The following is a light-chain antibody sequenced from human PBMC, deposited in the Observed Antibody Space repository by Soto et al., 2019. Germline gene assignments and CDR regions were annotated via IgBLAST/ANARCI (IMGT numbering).Light chain of an antibody. Sequence: SALTQPASVSGSPGQSITMSCTGTSSDVGSYDFVSWYQQHPGKAPKLLIYEVSTRPSGVSARFSGSKSDNTATLTTAGLQAADEADYHSSTYSSSTVRYVFGSGTKVTVL. CDR2: EVS. CDR3: STYSSSTVRYV. V-gene: IGLV2-14*01. J-gene: IGLJ1*01. CDR1: SSDVGSYDF.